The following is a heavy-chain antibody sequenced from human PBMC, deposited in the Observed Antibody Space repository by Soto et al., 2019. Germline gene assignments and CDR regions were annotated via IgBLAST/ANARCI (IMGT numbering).Heavy chain of an antibody. CDR3: ARDRVGLEYY. Sequence: GASVKVSCKAFGGTFSSYTISWVRQAPGQGLEWMGRIIPILGIANYAQKFQGRVTMTRNTSISTAYMELSSLRSEDTALYYCARDRVGLEYYWGQGTLVTVSS. V-gene: IGHV1-69*04. D-gene: IGHD1-26*01. CDR2: IIPILGIA. CDR1: GGTFSSYT. J-gene: IGHJ4*02.